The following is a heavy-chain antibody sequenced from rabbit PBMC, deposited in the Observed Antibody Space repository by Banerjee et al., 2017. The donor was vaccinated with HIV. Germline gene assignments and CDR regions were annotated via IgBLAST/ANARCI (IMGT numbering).Heavy chain of an antibody. D-gene: IGHD4-2*01. CDR1: GSDISSNA. CDR2: IYSSNGDK. CDR3: ARGMLVLYAGMDL. Sequence: GSDISSNAMCWVRQAPGKGLELIACIYSSNGDKWYASWVNGRFTISRSTSLNTVDLKMTSLTVADTATYFCARGMLVLYAGMDLRGPGTLVTVS. V-gene: IGHV1S47*01. J-gene: IGHJ6*01.